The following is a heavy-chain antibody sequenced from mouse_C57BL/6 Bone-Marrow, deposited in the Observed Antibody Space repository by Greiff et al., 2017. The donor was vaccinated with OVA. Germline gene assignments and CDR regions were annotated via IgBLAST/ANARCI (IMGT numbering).Heavy chain of an antibody. CDR3: ARWGWFAY. Sequence: VQLQQSGPVLVKPGASVKMSCKASGYTFTDYYMNWVKQRPGKSLEWIGVINPYNGGTSYNQKFKGKATLTVDKSSSTAYMELDSLTSEDAAFDYCARWGWFAYWGQGTLVTVSA. CDR2: INPYNGGT. V-gene: IGHV1-19*01. CDR1: GYTFTDYY. J-gene: IGHJ3*01.